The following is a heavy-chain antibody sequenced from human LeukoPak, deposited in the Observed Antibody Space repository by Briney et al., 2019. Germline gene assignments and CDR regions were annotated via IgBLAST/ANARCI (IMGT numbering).Heavy chain of an antibody. CDR1: GGTFSSYA. D-gene: IGHD3-10*01. Sequence: SVKVSCKASGGTFSSYAISLVRQAPGQGLEWMGRIIPIFGTANYAQKFQGRVTITTDESTSTAYMELSSLRSEDTAVYYCARHYGSGSYFWFDPWGQGTLVTVSS. J-gene: IGHJ5*02. CDR2: IIPIFGTA. V-gene: IGHV1-69*05. CDR3: ARHYGSGSYFWFDP.